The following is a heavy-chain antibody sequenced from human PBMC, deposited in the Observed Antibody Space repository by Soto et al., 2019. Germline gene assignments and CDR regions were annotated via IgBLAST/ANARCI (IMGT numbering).Heavy chain of an antibody. Sequence: QVQLVQSGAEVKKPGSSVKVSCKASGGTFSSYTISWVRQAPGQGLEWMGRIIPILGIPNYAQKFQGRVTIAADKSTGTADMELSSLRSEDTAVDYCARFRGSYGMAVWGQGTTVTVSS. CDR3: ARFRGSYGMAV. CDR1: GGTFSSYT. CDR2: IIPILGIP. D-gene: IGHD3-10*01. J-gene: IGHJ6*02. V-gene: IGHV1-69*02.